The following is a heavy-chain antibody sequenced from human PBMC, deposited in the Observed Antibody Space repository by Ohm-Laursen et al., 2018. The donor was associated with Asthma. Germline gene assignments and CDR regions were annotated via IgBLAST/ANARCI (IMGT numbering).Heavy chain of an antibody. CDR1: GFTFSSYA. CDR3: AKDLGTVTKGYFDY. CDR2: ISYDGSNK. V-gene: IGHV3-30-3*01. D-gene: IGHD4-17*01. J-gene: IGHJ4*02. Sequence: SLRLSCAASGFTFSSYAMHWVRQAPGKGLEWVAVISYDGSNKYYADSVKGRFTISRDNSKNTMYLQMNSLRAEDTAVYYCAKDLGTVTKGYFDYWGQGTLVTVSS.